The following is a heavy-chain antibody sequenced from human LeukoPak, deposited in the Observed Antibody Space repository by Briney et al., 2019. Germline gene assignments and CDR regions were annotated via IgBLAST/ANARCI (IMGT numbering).Heavy chain of an antibody. V-gene: IGHV3-7*01. CDR2: IKQDGSEK. CDR3: ARVYGVYYDSTGYYSG. D-gene: IGHD3-22*01. Sequence: GGSVRLSCTASGFTFSSYWMNWVRQAPGKGLEWVANIKQDGSEKKYVDSVKGRFTISRDNAKNSLYLQMNSLRAEDTAVYYCARVYGVYYDSTGYYSGWGQGTLVTVSS. CDR1: GFTFSSYW. J-gene: IGHJ4*02.